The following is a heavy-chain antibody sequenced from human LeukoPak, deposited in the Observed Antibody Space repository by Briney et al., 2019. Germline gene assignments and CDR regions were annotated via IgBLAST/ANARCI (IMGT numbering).Heavy chain of an antibody. J-gene: IGHJ4*02. D-gene: IGHD4-23*01. CDR1: GGSISSSSYY. V-gene: IGHV4-39*07. CDR3: ARSRWSVGYYFDY. Sequence: SETLSLTCTVSGGSISSSSYYWGWIRQPPGKGLEWIGSIYYSGSTYYNPSLKSRVTISVDTSKNQFSLKLSSVTAADTAVYYCARSRWSVGYYFDYWGQGTLVTVSS. CDR2: IYYSGST.